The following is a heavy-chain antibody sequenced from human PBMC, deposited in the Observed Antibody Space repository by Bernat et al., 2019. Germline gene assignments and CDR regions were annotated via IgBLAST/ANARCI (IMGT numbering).Heavy chain of an antibody. D-gene: IGHD4-4*01. J-gene: IGHJ5*02. CDR3: AGDPADSLTRNWFDP. Sequence: EMQLVASGGGLVKPGGSLRLSCTASGFTFSDFSMNWVRQAPGKGLEWLSYISRISSHIYYADSVKGRFTISRDNAKSTLYLQMNSLRADDTAVYYCAGDPADSLTRNWFDPWGQGTLVTVSS. V-gene: IGHV3-21*05. CDR1: GFTFSDFS. CDR2: ISRISSHI.